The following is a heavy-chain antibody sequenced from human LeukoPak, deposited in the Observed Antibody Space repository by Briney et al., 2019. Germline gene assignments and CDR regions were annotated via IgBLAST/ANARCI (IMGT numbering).Heavy chain of an antibody. Sequence: PGGSLRLSCAASGFTFNTYAMSWVRQAPGKGLEWVSSISGGDVSTSYADSVKGRFTISRDSSKNTLYLQMNSLRAEDTAVYYCASVAGKEGVDYWGQGTLVTVFS. CDR2: ISGGDVST. CDR3: ASVAGKEGVDY. V-gene: IGHV3-23*01. CDR1: GFTFNTYA. J-gene: IGHJ4*02. D-gene: IGHD6-19*01.